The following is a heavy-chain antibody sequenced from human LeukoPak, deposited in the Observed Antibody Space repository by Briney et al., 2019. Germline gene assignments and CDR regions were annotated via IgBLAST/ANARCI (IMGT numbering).Heavy chain of an antibody. CDR2: ISYSGSA. Sequence: ASETLSLTCTVSGGSISTNSYYWGWIRQPPGKGLEWIATISYSGSAYYNPSLKSRVTTSLDTSKNQFSLKLTSVTAADTAVYYCARGASYTSTSYFFDYWGQGTLVTVSS. CDR1: GGSISTNSYY. CDR3: ARGASYTSTSYFFDY. J-gene: IGHJ4*02. D-gene: IGHD6-13*01. V-gene: IGHV4-39*07.